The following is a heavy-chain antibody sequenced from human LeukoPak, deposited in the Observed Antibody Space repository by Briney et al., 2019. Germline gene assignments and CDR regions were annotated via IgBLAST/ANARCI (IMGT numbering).Heavy chain of an antibody. CDR1: VGSISSYY. D-gene: IGHD3-10*01. Sequence: PSETLSLTCTVSVGSISSYYWSWIRQPPGKGLEWIGYIYYSGSTNYNPSLKSRVIISVDTSKNQFSLKLSSVTAADTAVYYCARESGYYGSGSYYGDYYGMDVWGKGTTVTVSS. CDR3: ARESGYYGSGSYYGDYYGMDV. CDR2: IYYSGST. J-gene: IGHJ6*04. V-gene: IGHV4-59*01.